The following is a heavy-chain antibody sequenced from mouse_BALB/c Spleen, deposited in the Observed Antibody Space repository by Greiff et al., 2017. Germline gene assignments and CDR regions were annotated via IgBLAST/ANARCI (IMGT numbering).Heavy chain of an antibody. D-gene: IGHD1-2*01. CDR2: INPDSSTI. CDR3: ARRGGYTTATRFAY. J-gene: IGHJ3*01. Sequence: EVMLVESGGGLVQPGGSLKLSCAASGFDFSRYWMSWVRQAPGKGLEWIGEINPDSSTINYTPSLTDKFIISRDNAKNTLYLQMSKVRSEDTALYYCARRGGYTTATRFAYWGQGTLVTVSA. CDR1: GFDFSRYW. V-gene: IGHV4-1*02.